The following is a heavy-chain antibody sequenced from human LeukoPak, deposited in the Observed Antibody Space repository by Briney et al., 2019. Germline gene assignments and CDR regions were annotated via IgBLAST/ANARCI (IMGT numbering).Heavy chain of an antibody. CDR2: INHSGST. V-gene: IGHV4-34*01. Sequence: NPSETLSLTCAVYGGSFSGYYWSWIRHPPGKGLEWIGEINHSGSTNYNPSLKSRVTISVDTSKNQFSLKLSSVTAADTAVYYCARGDLGSYRIDYWGQGTLVTVSS. J-gene: IGHJ4*02. D-gene: IGHD3-16*02. CDR1: GGSFSGYY. CDR3: ARGDLGSYRIDY.